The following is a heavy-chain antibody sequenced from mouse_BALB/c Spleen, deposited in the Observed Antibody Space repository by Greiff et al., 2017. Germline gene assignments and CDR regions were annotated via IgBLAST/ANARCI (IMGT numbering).Heavy chain of an antibody. J-gene: IGHJ2*01. CDR1: GYTFTSYW. CDR3: ARGSSCDY. CDR2: IDPSDSET. V-gene: IGHV1-69*02. Sequence: QVQLQQPGAELVKPGAPVKLSCKASGYTFTSYWMNWVKQRPGRGLEWIGRIDPSDSETHYNQKFKDKATLTVDKSSSTAYIQLSRLTSEDSAVYYCARGSSCDYWGQGTTLTVSS. D-gene: IGHD1-1*01.